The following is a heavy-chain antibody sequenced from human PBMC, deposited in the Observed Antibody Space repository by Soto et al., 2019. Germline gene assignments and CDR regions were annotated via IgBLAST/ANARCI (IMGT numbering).Heavy chain of an antibody. Sequence: EVQLVESGGGLVQPGECLRLSCAASGFTFSNSWISWVRQAPGKGLEWVANIKEDGSEKDYVDPVKGRFTITRDNAKNSLYLQMNNLRAEDTAVYFCTRKRFGMDVWGHGTTVTVSS. J-gene: IGHJ6*02. CDR3: TRKRFGMDV. CDR2: IKEDGSEK. V-gene: IGHV3-7*03. CDR1: GFTFSNSW.